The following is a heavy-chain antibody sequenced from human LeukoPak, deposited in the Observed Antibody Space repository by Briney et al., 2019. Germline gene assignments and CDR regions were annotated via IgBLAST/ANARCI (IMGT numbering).Heavy chain of an antibody. J-gene: IGHJ4*02. Sequence: GGSLRLSCAASGFTFSSYAMSWVRQAPGKELEWVSAISGSGGSTYYADSVKGRFTISRDNSKNTLYLQMNSLRAEDTAVYYCAKYPRAIVLMVYEGGFFDYWGQGTLVTVSS. V-gene: IGHV3-23*01. CDR1: GFTFSSYA. D-gene: IGHD2-8*01. CDR3: AKYPRAIVLMVYEGGFFDY. CDR2: ISGSGGST.